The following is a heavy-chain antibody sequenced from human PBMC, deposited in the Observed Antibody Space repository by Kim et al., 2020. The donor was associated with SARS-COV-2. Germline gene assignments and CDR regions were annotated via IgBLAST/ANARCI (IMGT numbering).Heavy chain of an antibody. J-gene: IGHJ4*02. V-gene: IGHV5-51*01. D-gene: IGHD3-10*01. CDR3: ARQVYFGELFRD. Sequence: YSPSFQGQVTNSADKSISTAYLQWSSLKASDTAMYYCARQVYFGELFRDWGQGTLVTVSS.